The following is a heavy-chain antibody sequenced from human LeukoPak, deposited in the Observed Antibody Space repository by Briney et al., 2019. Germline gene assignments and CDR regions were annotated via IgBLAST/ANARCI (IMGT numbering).Heavy chain of an antibody. CDR3: ASLQGSSSSGYYYYYMDV. CDR2: INPNSGST. CDR1: GYTFTVCY. V-gene: IGHV1-2*02. D-gene: IGHD6-6*01. Sequence: ASVSVSFTSAGYTFTVCYMHLMRQGPGQGHELMGWINPNSGSTNYAQKFQGRVTMPRDTPISTAYMELGRLRSDDTAVYYCASLQGSSSSGYYYYYMDVWGKGTTVTVSS. J-gene: IGHJ6*03.